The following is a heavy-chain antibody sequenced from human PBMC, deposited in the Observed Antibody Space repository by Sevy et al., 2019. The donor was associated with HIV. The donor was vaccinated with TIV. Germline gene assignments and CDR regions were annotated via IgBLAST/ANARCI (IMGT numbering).Heavy chain of an antibody. V-gene: IGHV3-9*01. CDR1: GFTFDDYA. D-gene: IGHD3-22*01. J-gene: IGHJ1*01. Sequence: GGSLRLSWAASGFTFDDYAMHWVRQAPGKGLEWVSGLSWNSGNIAYVDSVKGRFTISRDKAKNSLYLQMNSLTPEDTALYYCAKATYYDVLQEWGQGTLVTVSS. CDR2: LSWNSGNI. CDR3: AKATYYDVLQE.